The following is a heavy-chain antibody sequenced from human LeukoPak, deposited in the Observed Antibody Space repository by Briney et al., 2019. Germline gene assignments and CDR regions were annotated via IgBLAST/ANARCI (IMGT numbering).Heavy chain of an antibody. CDR2: ISYDGSSK. CDR3: ARDPRAGPLDY. CDR1: GFTFNNYA. Sequence: PGGSLRLSCAASGFTFNNYAMHWVRQAPGKGLEWVAAISYDGSSKYCGDSVKGRFTISRDNSKNTLNLQMNSLRAEDTAVYYCARDPRAGPLDYWGQGTLVTVSS. J-gene: IGHJ4*02. V-gene: IGHV3-30-3*01. D-gene: IGHD1-14*01.